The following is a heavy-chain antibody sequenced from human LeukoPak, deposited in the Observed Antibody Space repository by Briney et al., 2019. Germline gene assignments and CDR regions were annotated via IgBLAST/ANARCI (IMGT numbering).Heavy chain of an antibody. V-gene: IGHV3-30*04. D-gene: IGHD6-13*01. Sequence: GGSLRLSCVASGFTFSTSAMHWVRQAPGKGLEWVAVISYDGSNKYYADSVKGRFTISRDNSKNTLYLQMNSLRAEDTAVYYCAKGTIAAAGTPHDAFDIWGQGTMVTVSS. CDR3: AKGTIAAAGTPHDAFDI. J-gene: IGHJ3*02. CDR2: ISYDGSNK. CDR1: GFTFSTSA.